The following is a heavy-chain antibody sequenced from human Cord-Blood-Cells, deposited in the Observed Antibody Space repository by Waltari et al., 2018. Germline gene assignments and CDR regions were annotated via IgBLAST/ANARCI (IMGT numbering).Heavy chain of an antibody. CDR2: INPNSGGT. J-gene: IGHJ4*02. Sequence: QPQQAQSREEVTQAGASLKVSRRAAGCPFTGCYLPWDRQAPGQRLEWMGWINPNSGGTNYAQKFQGRVTMTRDTSISTAYMELSRLRSDDTAVYYCARDARPWEPFFDYWGQGTLVTVSS. D-gene: IGHD1-26*01. V-gene: IGHV1-2*02. CDR1: GCPFTGCY. CDR3: ARDARPWEPFFDY.